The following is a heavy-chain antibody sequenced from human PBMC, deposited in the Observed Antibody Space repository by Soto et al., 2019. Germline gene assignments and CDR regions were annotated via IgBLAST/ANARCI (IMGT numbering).Heavy chain of an antibody. V-gene: IGHV3-74*01. CDR2: INSDGSRI. D-gene: IGHD5-12*01. CDR3: TRGASGYGNFDY. CDR1: GFSFSTW. Sequence: EVQLVESGGGVVQPGGSLRLSCVASGFSFSTWMHWVRQAPGKGLEWLSRINSDGSRISYADFVKGRFTVSRDHVKNTLYLQIDSLTVEDTAVYYCTRGASGYGNFDYWGQGVLLTVS. J-gene: IGHJ4*02.